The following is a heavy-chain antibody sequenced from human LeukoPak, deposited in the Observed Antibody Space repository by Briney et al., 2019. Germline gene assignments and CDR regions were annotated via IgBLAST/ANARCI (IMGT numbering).Heavy chain of an antibody. J-gene: IGHJ6*03. D-gene: IGHD6-13*01. CDR2: ISYDGSNK. CDR3: ARDGSSSSWSYYYYYMDV. CDR1: GFTFSSYG. Sequence: GRSLRLSCAASGFTFSSYGMHWVRQAPGKGLEWVAVISYDGSNKYYADSVKGRFTISRDNSKNTLYLQMNSLRAEDTAVYYCARDGSSSSWSYYYYYMDVWGKGTTVTVSS. V-gene: IGHV3-30*03.